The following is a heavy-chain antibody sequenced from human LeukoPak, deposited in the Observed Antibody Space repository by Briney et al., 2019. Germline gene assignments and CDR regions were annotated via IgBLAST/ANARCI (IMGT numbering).Heavy chain of an antibody. CDR2: INSNSVYI. CDR1: GFTFSSYN. J-gene: IGHJ3*01. D-gene: IGHD3-16*01. V-gene: IGHV3-21*01. Sequence: GGSLRLSCAASGFTFSSYNMNWVRQAPGKGLEWVSSINSNSVYIYYQDSLRGRFAISRDNAENSLYLQMNSLRAEDTAVYYCARGGLGQQRRDAFDLWGQGTVVTVSS. CDR3: ARGGLGQQRRDAFDL.